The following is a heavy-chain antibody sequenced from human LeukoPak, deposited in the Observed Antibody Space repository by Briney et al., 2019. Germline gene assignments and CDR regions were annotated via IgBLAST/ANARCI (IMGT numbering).Heavy chain of an antibody. J-gene: IGHJ5*02. CDR2: IYYSGST. CDR1: GGSISSGGYY. D-gene: IGHD2-15*01. Sequence: PSQTLSLTCTVSGGSISSGGYYWSWIRQHPGKGLEWIGYIYYSGSTYYNPSLKSRVTISVDTSKNQFSLKLSSVTAADTAVYYCARDKLGYCSGGSCSNWFDPWGRGTLVTVSS. V-gene: IGHV4-31*03. CDR3: ARDKLGYCSGGSCSNWFDP.